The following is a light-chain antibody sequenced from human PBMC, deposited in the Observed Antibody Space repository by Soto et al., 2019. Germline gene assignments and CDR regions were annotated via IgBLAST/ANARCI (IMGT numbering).Light chain of an antibody. CDR3: QQYNTYPPT. Sequence: DIQMTQSPSTLSASVGDRVTITCRASQSISTWLAWYQQKPGKAPKLLIYKASSLEGGVPSRFSGSGSGTDFNITICSLQPDDFATYYCQQYNTYPPTFGGGTKGDIK. CDR2: KAS. V-gene: IGKV1-5*03. J-gene: IGKJ4*01. CDR1: QSISTW.